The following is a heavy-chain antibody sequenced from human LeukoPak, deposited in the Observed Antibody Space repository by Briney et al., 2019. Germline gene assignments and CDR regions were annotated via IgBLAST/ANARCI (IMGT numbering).Heavy chain of an antibody. V-gene: IGHV4-30-4*01. Sequence: SETLSLTCTVSGGSISSGDYYWSWIRQPPGKGLEWIGYIYYSGSTYYNPSLKSRVTISVDTSKNQFSLKLSPVTAADTAVYYCARDLTMVRGVIGYWGQGTLVTVSS. CDR3: ARDLTMVRGVIGY. CDR1: GGSISSGDYY. CDR2: IYYSGST. D-gene: IGHD3-10*01. J-gene: IGHJ4*02.